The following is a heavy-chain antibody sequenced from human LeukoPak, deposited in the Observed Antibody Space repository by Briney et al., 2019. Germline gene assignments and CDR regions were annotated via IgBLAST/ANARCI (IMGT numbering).Heavy chain of an antibody. CDR1: GYTFTGYY. D-gene: IGHD3-9*01. Sequence: ASVKVSCKASGYTFTGYYMHWVRQAPGQGLEWMGWINPNSGGTNYAQKFQGRVTMTRDTSISTAYMELSRLRSDDTAVYYCAIGLRYFDWLSPFDYWGQGTLVTVSS. CDR3: AIGLRYFDWLSPFDY. V-gene: IGHV1-2*02. J-gene: IGHJ4*02. CDR2: INPNSGGT.